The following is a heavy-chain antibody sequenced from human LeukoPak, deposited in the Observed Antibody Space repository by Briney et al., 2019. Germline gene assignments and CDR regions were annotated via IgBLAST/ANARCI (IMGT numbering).Heavy chain of an antibody. CDR2: MNPNSGNT. J-gene: IGHJ4*02. CDR3: ARGTYSSGYYG. D-gene: IGHD3-22*01. V-gene: IGHV1-8*01. Sequence: GASVKVSCKASGYTFTSYDINWVRQDTGQGLVWMGWMNPNSGNTGYAQKFQGRVTMTRNTSISAAYMELSSLRSEDTAVYYCARGTYSSGYYGWGQGTLVTVSS. CDR1: GYTFTSYD.